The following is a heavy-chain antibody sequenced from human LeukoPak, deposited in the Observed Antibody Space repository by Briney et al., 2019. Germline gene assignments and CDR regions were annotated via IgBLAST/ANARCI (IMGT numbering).Heavy chain of an antibody. CDR1: GYTFTSYY. CDR3: ARARGTIRGYSGYDLETDAFDI. Sequence: GASVKVSCKASGYTFTSYYMHWVRQAPGQGLEWMGIINPSGGSTSYAQKFQGRVTMTRDTSTSTVYMELSSLRSEDTAVYYCARARGTIRGYSGYDLETDAFDIWGQGTMVAVSS. D-gene: IGHD5-12*01. J-gene: IGHJ3*02. V-gene: IGHV1-46*01. CDR2: INPSGGST.